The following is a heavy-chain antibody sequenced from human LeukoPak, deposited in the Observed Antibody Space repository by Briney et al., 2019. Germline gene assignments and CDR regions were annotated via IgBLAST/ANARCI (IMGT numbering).Heavy chain of an antibody. D-gene: IGHD1-20*01. CDR1: GFTFRYW. J-gene: IGHJ4*02. CDR3: ARLLVYNSGGEAFDH. CDR2: IKQDGSEK. V-gene: IGHV3-7*01. Sequence: TGGSLRLSCAASGFTFRYWMSWVRQAPGKGLEWVANIKQDGSEKYYVDSVEGRFTISRDNAKNSLYLQMNSLRAEDTAVYYCARLLVYNSGGEAFDHWGQGTLVTVSS.